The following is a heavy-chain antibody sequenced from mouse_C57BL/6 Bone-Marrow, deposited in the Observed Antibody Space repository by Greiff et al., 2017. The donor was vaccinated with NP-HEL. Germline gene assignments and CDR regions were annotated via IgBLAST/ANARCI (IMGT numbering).Heavy chain of an antibody. CDR1: GFSINSDCY. D-gene: IGHD1-1*01. CDR3: ARLPHYYGSSYGYFDV. V-gene: IGHV3-3*01. CDR2: TFYSGIT. J-gene: IGHJ1*03. Sequence: DVQLQESGPSLVRPSQTLSLTCTVTGFSINSDCYWIWIRQFPGNKLEYIGYTFYSGITYYNPSLESRTYITRDTSKNQFSLKLSSVTTEDTATYYCARLPHYYGSSYGYFDVWGTGTTVTVSS.